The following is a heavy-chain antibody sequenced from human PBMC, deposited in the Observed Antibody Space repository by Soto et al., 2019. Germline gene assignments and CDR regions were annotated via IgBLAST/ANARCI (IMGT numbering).Heavy chain of an antibody. V-gene: IGHV3-33*01. J-gene: IGHJ6*02. CDR2: IWYDGSNK. CDR1: GFTFGSYG. D-gene: IGHD6-13*01. CDR3: ARESGYSSSWYNYYGMDV. Sequence: GGSLRLSCAASGFTFGSYGMHWVRQAPGKGLEWVAVIWYDGSNKYYADSVKGRFTISRDNSKNTLYLQMNSLRAEDTAVYYCARESGYSSSWYNYYGMDVWGQGTTVTVSS.